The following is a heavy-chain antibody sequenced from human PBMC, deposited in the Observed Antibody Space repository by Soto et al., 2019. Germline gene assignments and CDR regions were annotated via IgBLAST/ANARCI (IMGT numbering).Heavy chain of an antibody. CDR3: VRGDNGNDEASDY. V-gene: IGHV3-33*01. CDR2: IWSDGNNR. J-gene: IGHJ4*02. CDR1: GFRFINHG. D-gene: IGHD1-1*01. Sequence: GSLRLSCAASGFRFINHGMHWVRQAPGKGLEWVAVIWSDGNNRYYADSVKGRFTISRDNSKNTVYLQMNSLRAEDTAVYYCVRGDNGNDEASDYCGQGT.